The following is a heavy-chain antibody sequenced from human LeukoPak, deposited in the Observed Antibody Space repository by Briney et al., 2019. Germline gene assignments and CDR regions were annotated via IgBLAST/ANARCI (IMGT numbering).Heavy chain of an antibody. D-gene: IGHD3-16*02. CDR1: GGSIYSTNW. V-gene: IGHV4/OR15-8*01. J-gene: IGHJ4*02. CDR3: ARSHDHLWGNYPDY. Sequence: SETLSLTCDVSGGSIYSTNWWNWVRQPPGKGLEWIGEIHHDGRINYNPSLKSRVTLSVDKSKNQFSLRLNSVTAADTAMYYCARSHDHLWGNYPDYWGQGTLVTVSS. CDR2: IHHDGRI.